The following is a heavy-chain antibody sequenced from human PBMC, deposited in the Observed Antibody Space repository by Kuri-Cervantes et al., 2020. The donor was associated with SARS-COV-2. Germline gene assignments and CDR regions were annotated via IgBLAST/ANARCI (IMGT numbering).Heavy chain of an antibody. J-gene: IGHJ6*02. D-gene: IGHD6-19*01. Sequence: SETLSLTCAVYGGSCSGYYWSWIRQPPGKGLEWIGEINHSGSTNYNPSLKSRVTISVDTSKNQFSLKLSSVTAADTAVYYCARDSTYSSGWYEGFDYYYYGMDVWGQGTTVTVSS. CDR2: INHSGST. CDR1: GGSCSGYY. CDR3: ARDSTYSSGWYEGFDYYYYGMDV. V-gene: IGHV4-34*01.